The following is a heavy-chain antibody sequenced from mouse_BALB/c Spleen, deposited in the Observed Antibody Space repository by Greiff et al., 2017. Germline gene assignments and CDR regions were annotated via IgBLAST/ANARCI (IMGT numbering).Heavy chain of an antibody. V-gene: IGHV2-9*02. Sequence: QVQLKQSGPGLVAPSQGLSITCTVSGFSLTSYGVHWVRQPPGKGLEWLGVIWAGGSTNYNSALMSRLSISKDNSKSQVFLKMNSLQTDDTAMYYCARGDSYYGSGFDVWGAGTTVTVSS. CDR2: IWAGGST. CDR1: GFSLTSYG. D-gene: IGHD2-9*01. J-gene: IGHJ1*01. CDR3: ARGDSYYGSGFDV.